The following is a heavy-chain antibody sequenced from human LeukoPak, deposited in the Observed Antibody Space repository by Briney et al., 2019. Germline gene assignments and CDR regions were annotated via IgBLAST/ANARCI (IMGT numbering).Heavy chain of an antibody. D-gene: IGHD5-18*01. Sequence: GGSLRLSCAASGFTFSNAWMSWVRQAPGKGLEWVDRIKSKTDGGTTDYAAPVKGRFTISRDDSKNTLYLQMNSLKTEDTAVYYCTTDQPLWLLRYYFDYWGQGTLVTVSS. CDR1: GFTFSNAW. V-gene: IGHV3-15*01. J-gene: IGHJ4*02. CDR3: TTDQPLWLLRYYFDY. CDR2: IKSKTDGGTT.